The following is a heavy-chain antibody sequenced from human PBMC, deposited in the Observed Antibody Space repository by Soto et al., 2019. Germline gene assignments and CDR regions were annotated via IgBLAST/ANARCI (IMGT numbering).Heavy chain of an antibody. J-gene: IGHJ6*02. CDR1: GITFSDYY. V-gene: IGHV3-11*05. CDR2: ISSSGHST. CDR3: ARELDGMDV. Sequence: QVQLVESGGGLVKPGGSLRLSCAASGITFSDYYMSWIRQAPGKGLEWVSYISSSGHSTAHADSVRGRFTTSRDNARNSLYLQMNSLRVEDTAVYYCARELDGMDVWGQGTTVTVSS.